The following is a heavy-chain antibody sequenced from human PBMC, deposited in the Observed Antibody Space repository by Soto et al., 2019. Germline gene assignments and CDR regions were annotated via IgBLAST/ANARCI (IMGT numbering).Heavy chain of an antibody. CDR3: AKERGGYVGNFDY. V-gene: IGHV3-30*18. D-gene: IGHD5-12*01. Sequence: QVQLVESGGGVVQPGRSLRLSCAASGFTFSSYGMHWVRQAPGKGLEWVAVISYDGSNKYYADSVKGRFTISRDNSKNTRYLQMNSRRAEDAAVYYCAKERGGYVGNFDYWGQGTLVTVSS. J-gene: IGHJ4*02. CDR1: GFTFSSYG. CDR2: ISYDGSNK.